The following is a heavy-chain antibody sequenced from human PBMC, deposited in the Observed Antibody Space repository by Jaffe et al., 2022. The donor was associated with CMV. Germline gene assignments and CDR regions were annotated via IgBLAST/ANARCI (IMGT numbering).Heavy chain of an antibody. D-gene: IGHD3-16*01. CDR2: ISTTGNIK. CDR3: AGESDFSDYVWKWKVVGLPRDSKADKADFEY. Sequence: EVQVVESGAIFVQSGGSLRLSCAASGLDLSNYKVIWVRQAPGKGLEWISYISTTGNIKYYADSVKGRFTISRDNAQKSLYLHMTSLRVEDTAVYYCAGESDFSDYVWKWKVVGLPRDSKADKADFEYWGQGTQVTVSS. V-gene: IGHV3-48*03. CDR1: GLDLSNYK. J-gene: IGHJ4*02.